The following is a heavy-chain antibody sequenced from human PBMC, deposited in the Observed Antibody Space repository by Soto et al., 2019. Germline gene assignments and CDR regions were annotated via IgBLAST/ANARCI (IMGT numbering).Heavy chain of an antibody. CDR2: INPNSGGT. D-gene: IGHD6-6*01. CDR1: GYTFTGYY. Sequence: ASVKVSCKASGYTFTGYYMHWVRQAPGQGLEWMGWINPNSGGTNYAQRFQGRVTMTRDTSISTAYMELSRLRSDDTAVYYCARGARRIAARPGNWFDPWGQGTLVTV. J-gene: IGHJ5*02. CDR3: ARGARRIAARPGNWFDP. V-gene: IGHV1-2*02.